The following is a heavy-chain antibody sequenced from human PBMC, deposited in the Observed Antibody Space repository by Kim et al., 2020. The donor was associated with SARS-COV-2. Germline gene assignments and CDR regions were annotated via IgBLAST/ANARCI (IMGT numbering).Heavy chain of an antibody. J-gene: IGHJ5*02. CDR2: INHSGST. CDR1: GVSFSGYY. D-gene: IGHD3-10*01. CDR3: ARGGSGSYYEYNWFDP. V-gene: IGHV4-34*01. Sequence: SETLSLTCAVYGVSFSGYYWSWIRQPPGKGLEWIGEINHSGSTNYNPSLKSRVTISVDTSKNQFSLKLSSVTAADTAVYYCARGGSGSYYEYNWFDPWGQGTLVTVSS.